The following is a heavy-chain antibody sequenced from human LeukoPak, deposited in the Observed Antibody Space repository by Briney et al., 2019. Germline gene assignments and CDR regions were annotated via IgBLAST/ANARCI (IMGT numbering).Heavy chain of an antibody. Sequence: SETLSLTCAVYGGSFSGYYWSWIRQPPGKGLEWIGEINHSGSANYNPSLKSRVTISVDTSKNQFSLKLSSVTAADTAVYYCARHSGYVSALFDPWGQGTLVTVSS. CDR1: GGSFSGYY. D-gene: IGHD5-12*01. CDR3: ARHSGYVSALFDP. V-gene: IGHV4-34*01. J-gene: IGHJ5*02. CDR2: INHSGSA.